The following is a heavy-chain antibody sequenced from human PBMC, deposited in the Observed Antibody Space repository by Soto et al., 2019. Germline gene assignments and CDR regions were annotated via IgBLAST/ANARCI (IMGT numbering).Heavy chain of an antibody. CDR1: GFTCRSYS. V-gene: IGHV3-48*01. D-gene: IGHD5-18*01. J-gene: IGHJ4*02. Sequence: GGSLILCCAGSGFTCRSYSMNWVGQAPGKGLEWVSYISSSSSTIYYADSVKGRFTISRDNAKNSLYLQMNSLRAEDTAVYYCARDYSSYGPFDYWGQGTLVTVSS. CDR3: ARDYSSYGPFDY. CDR2: ISSSSSTI.